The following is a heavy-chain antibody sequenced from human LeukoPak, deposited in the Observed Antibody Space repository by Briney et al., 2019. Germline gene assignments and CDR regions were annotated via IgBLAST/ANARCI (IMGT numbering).Heavy chain of an antibody. CDR3: ARGRVPGA. J-gene: IGHJ4*02. V-gene: IGHV4-34*01. Sequence: SETLSLTCAVYGGSFSGYYWSWIRQPPGKGLEWIGEINHSGSTNYNPSLKSRVTISVDTSKNQFSLKLSSVTAADTAVYYCARGRVPGAWGQGTLVTVSS. D-gene: IGHD6-19*01. CDR2: INHSGST. CDR1: GGSFSGYY.